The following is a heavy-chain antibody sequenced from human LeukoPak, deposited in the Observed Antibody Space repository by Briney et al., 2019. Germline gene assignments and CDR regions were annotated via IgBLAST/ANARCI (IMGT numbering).Heavy chain of an antibody. D-gene: IGHD1-1*01. J-gene: IGHJ4*02. CDR2: IRGGGDT. V-gene: IGHV3-23*01. CDR1: GFSFSTYA. CDR3: AKANWVSNADAVW. Sequence: GGSLRLSCSASGFSFSTYAMSWVRQAPARGLEWVSSIRGGGDTFYAESVKGRFTLSRDDSRNTVYLEMNNLRVKDTAVYYCAKANWVSNADAVWWGQGTLVTVSS.